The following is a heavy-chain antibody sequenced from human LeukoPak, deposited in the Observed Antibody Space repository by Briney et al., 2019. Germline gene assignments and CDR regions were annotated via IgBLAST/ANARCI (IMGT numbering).Heavy chain of an antibody. D-gene: IGHD1-1*01. CDR2: IRYDGSNK. CDR3: AKATGTLTN. V-gene: IGHV3-30*02. Sequence: GGSLRLSCSASGFPFSDYSMHWVRQAPGKGLEWVAFIRYDGSNKYYADSVKGRFTISRDNSKNTLYLQMNSLTAEDTAIFYCAKATGTLTNWGQGTLVTVSS. CDR1: GFPFSDYS. J-gene: IGHJ4*02.